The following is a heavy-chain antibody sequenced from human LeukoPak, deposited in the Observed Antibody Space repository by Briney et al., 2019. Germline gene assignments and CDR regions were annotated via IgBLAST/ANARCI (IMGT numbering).Heavy chain of an antibody. CDR2: IIPLFGTT. V-gene: IGHV1-69*05. CDR3: ARDCGGDCYHDF. Sequence: ASVKVSCKASGGIFSTYAINWVRQAPGQGLEWMGRIIPLFGTTNYAQKFQGRVTITTDDSRRTVYMELSRLRSDDTAVFYCARDCGGDCYHDFWGQGTLVTISS. D-gene: IGHD2-21*02. CDR1: GGIFSTYA. J-gene: IGHJ4*02.